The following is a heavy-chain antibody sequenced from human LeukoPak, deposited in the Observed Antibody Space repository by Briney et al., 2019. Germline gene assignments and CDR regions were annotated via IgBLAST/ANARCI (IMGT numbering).Heavy chain of an antibody. CDR3: AKDGPFGSN. Sequence: GGSLRLSCAASGFTFDDYAMHWVRQAPGKGLEWVSGISWNSGGIGYADSVKGRFTISRDNAKNSLYLQMNSLRAKDTALYYCAKDGPFGSNWGQGTLVTVSS. CDR2: ISWNSGGI. J-gene: IGHJ4*02. D-gene: IGHD3-16*01. V-gene: IGHV3-9*01. CDR1: GFTFDDYA.